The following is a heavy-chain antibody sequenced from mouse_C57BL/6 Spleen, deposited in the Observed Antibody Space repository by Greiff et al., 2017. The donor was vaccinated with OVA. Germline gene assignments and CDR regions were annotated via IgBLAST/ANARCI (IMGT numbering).Heavy chain of an antibody. CDR1: GYTFTSYW. D-gene: IGHD1-1*01. CDR2: IDPSDSET. V-gene: IGHV1-52*01. J-gene: IGHJ1*03. Sequence: VKLQQPGAELVRPGSSVKLSCKASGYTFTSYWMHWVKQRPIQGLEWIGNIDPSDSETHYNQKFKDKATLTVDKSSSTAYMQLSSLTSEDSAVYYCARGTTVPGGYFDVWGTGTTVTVSS. CDR3: ARGTTVPGGYFDV.